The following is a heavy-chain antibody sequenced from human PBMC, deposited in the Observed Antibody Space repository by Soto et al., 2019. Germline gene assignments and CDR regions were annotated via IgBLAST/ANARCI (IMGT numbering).Heavy chain of an antibody. J-gene: IGHJ5*02. D-gene: IGHD3-10*01. V-gene: IGHV4-59*01. Sequence: PSETLSLTCTVSGGSISSYYWSWIRQPPGKGLEWIGYIYYSGSTNYNPSLKSRVTISVDTSKNQFSLKLSSVTAADTAVYYCARASFPTMVRGVDWFDPWGQGTLVTVSS. CDR2: IYYSGST. CDR3: ARASFPTMVRGVDWFDP. CDR1: GGSISSYY.